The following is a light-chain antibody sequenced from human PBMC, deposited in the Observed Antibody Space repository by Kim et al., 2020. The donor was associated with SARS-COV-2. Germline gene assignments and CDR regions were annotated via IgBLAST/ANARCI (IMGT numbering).Light chain of an antibody. CDR2: GNG. CDR3: QSYDSSLSGYVV. V-gene: IGLV1-40*01. J-gene: IGLJ2*01. CDR1: RANIGAGYD. Sequence: VTVSCAGSRANIGAGYDVHWYQQLPGTAPKLLIYGNGNRPSGVPDRFSGSKSGTSASLAITGLQAEDEADYYCQSYDSSLSGYVVFGGGTQLTVL.